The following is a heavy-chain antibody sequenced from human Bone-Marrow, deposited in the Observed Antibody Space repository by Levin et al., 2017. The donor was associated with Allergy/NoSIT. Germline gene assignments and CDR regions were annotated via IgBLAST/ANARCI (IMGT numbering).Heavy chain of an antibody. V-gene: IGHV1-2*06. CDR2: INPNSGGT. J-gene: IGHJ4*02. CDR1: GYTFTGYY. D-gene: IGHD2-21*02. CDR3: AKERGNGDWYYDY. Sequence: GESLKISCKASGYTFTGYYMHWVRQAPGQGLEWMGRINPNSGGTSFAQKFQGRVTMARDTSINTAYMELTSLRADDTAVYYCAKERGNGDWYYDYWGQGTLVTVSS.